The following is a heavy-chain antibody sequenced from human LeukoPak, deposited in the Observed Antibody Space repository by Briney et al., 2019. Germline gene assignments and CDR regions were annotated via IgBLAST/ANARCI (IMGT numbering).Heavy chain of an antibody. CDR2: ISYDGSNK. CDR1: GFTFSSYG. Sequence: QSGGSLRLSCAASGFTFSSYGMHWVRQAPGKGLEWVAVISYDGSNKYYADSVKGRFTISRDNAKNSLYLQMNSLRAEDTAVYYCARVGRDGYNWDFDYWGQGTLVTVSS. CDR3: ARVGRDGYNWDFDY. J-gene: IGHJ4*02. D-gene: IGHD5-24*01. V-gene: IGHV3-30*03.